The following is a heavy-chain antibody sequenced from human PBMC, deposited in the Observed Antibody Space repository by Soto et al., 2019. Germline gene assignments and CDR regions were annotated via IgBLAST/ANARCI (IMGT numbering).Heavy chain of an antibody. D-gene: IGHD3-10*01. V-gene: IGHV4-31*03. CDR3: ARDERSLLWFGEGGGAFDI. CDR2: IYYSGST. Sequence: QVQLQESGPGLVKPSQTLSLTCTVSGGSISSGGYYWSWIRQHPGKGLEWIGYIYYSGSTYYNPSLNSRVTISVDTSKNQFSLELSSVTAADTAVYYCARDERSLLWFGEGGGAFDIWGQGTMVTVSS. CDR1: GGSISSGGYY. J-gene: IGHJ3*02.